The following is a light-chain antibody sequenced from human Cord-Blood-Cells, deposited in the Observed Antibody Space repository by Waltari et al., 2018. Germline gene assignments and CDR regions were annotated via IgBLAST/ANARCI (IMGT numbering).Light chain of an antibody. J-gene: IGLJ3*02. V-gene: IGLV2-8*01. Sequence: QSALNQPTSASGSPGQSVTISCTGTISDVGGYNYVSWYQQHPDHAPKLMIYDVSKRPSGVPDRFSGSKSGNTASLTVSGLQAEDEADYYCSSYAGSSPVFGGGTKLTVL. CDR2: DVS. CDR3: SSYAGSSPV. CDR1: ISDVGGYNY.